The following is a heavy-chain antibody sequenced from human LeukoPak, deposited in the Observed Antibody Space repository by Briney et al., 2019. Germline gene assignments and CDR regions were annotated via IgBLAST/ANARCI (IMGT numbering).Heavy chain of an antibody. CDR2: TYYSGST. J-gene: IGHJ4*02. Sequence: SETLSLTCTVSGGSISSSSYYWGWIRQPPGKGLEWIGSTYYSGSTYYNPSLKSRVTISVDTSKNQFSLKLSSVTAADTAVYYCARESIFGVVTVDYWGQGTLVTVSS. D-gene: IGHD3-3*01. CDR3: ARESIFGVVTVDY. V-gene: IGHV4-39*07. CDR1: GGSISSSSYY.